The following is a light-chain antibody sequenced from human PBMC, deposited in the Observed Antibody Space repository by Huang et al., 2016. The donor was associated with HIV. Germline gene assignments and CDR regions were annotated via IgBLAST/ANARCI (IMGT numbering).Light chain of an antibody. V-gene: IGKV1-6*01. CDR2: AAS. CDR1: QGIRND. J-gene: IGKJ1*01. CDR3: LQDYTYPWT. Sequence: AIQVAQSPSSLSASVGDTVTITCRASQGIRNDLGWYQQKAGKAPEILIYAASNLQSGVPSRFSGSGSGTHFTLTISGLQPEDVATYYCLQDYTYPWTFGQGTVVEIK.